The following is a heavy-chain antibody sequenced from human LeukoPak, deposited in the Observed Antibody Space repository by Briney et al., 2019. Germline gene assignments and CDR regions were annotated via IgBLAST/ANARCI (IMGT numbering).Heavy chain of an antibody. CDR3: ARDGAGDYVSVVYYYGMDV. CDR1: GYTFTGYY. J-gene: IGHJ6*02. V-gene: IGHV1-2*02. D-gene: IGHD4-17*01. CDR2: INPNSGGT. Sequence: ASVKVSCKASGYTFTGYYMHWVRQAPGQGLEWMGWINPNSGGTNYARKFQGRVTMTRDTSISTAYMELSRLRSDDTAVYYCARDGAGDYVSVVYYYGMDVWGQGTTVTVSS.